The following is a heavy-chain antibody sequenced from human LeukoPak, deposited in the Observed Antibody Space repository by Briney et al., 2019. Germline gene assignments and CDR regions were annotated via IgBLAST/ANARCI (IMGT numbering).Heavy chain of an antibody. CDR1: GYTFTGYY. Sequence: GASVKVSCKASGYTFTGYYMHWVRQAPGQGLEWMGRIIPIFGIANYAQKFQGRVTITADKSTSTAYMELSSLRSEDTAVYYCARDPSGSYTNLVAFDIWGQGTMVTVSS. D-gene: IGHD1-26*01. V-gene: IGHV1-69*04. CDR2: IIPIFGIA. J-gene: IGHJ3*02. CDR3: ARDPSGSYTNLVAFDI.